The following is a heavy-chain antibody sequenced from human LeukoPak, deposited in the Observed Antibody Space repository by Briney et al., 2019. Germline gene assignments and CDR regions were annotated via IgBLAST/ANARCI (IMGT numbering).Heavy chain of an antibody. Sequence: SVKVSCKASADTFNSYAITWVRQAPGQGLEWMGGIIPIFETANYAQRFQDRVTITADESTSTSYMELSSLRSEDTAVYYCAREPHLKQSEVASGLTDGFDVWGQGTMVTVSS. CDR1: ADTFNSYA. CDR3: AREPHLKQSEVASGLTDGFDV. V-gene: IGHV1-69*13. CDR2: IIPIFETA. J-gene: IGHJ3*01. D-gene: IGHD6-13*01.